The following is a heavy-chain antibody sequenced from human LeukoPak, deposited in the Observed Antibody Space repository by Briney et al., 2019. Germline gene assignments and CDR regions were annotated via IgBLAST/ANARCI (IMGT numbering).Heavy chain of an antibody. CDR2: IYISGST. D-gene: IGHD1-26*01. CDR3: ARDLFDGPSGSDY. Sequence: SETLSLTCTGSGGSISSYYWNWIRQPAGKGLEWIGRIYISGSTNYNPSLKSRVTMSVDTSKNQFSLKLRSVTAADTAVYYCARDLFDGPSGSDYWGQGTLVTVSS. CDR1: GGSISSYY. J-gene: IGHJ4*02. V-gene: IGHV4-4*07.